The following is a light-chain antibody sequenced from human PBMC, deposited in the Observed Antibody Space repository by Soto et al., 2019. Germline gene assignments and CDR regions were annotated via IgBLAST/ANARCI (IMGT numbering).Light chain of an antibody. CDR3: QQYNTWPLT. J-gene: IGKJ4*01. V-gene: IGKV3-15*01. Sequence: IVMTQSPATLSVSPGDRATLSCRASHSISSNLAWYQQKPGQAPRLLIYGASTRATGFPARFSGSGSGTEFSLTISSLQSEDCAVYYCQQYNTWPLTFGGGTKVEIK. CDR2: GAS. CDR1: HSISSN.